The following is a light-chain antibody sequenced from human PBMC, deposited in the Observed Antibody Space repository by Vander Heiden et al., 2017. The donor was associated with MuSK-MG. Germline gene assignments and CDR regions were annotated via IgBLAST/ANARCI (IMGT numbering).Light chain of an antibody. V-gene: IGLV5-45*03. CDR1: SGLNVGTYN. CDR2: YNSDSDK. CDR3: MIWHSSAWV. J-gene: IGLJ3*02. Sequence: QAVLTQPSSPSASPGASASLTCTLRSGLNVGTYNIYWYQQKPGSPPRFLLRYNSDSDKQRGSGVPSRFSGFKDASASAGILLISGLQSEDEADYYCMIWHSSAWVFGGGTKLTVL.